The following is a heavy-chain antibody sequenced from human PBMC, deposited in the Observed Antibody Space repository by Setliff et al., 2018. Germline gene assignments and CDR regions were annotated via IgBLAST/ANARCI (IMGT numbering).Heavy chain of an antibody. J-gene: IGHJ6*03. CDR2: IHAGSSNT. V-gene: IGHV1-3*01. Sequence: ASVKVSCKASGYSFSSNAFHWVRQAPGQTLEWMGWIHAGSSNTLYSQRFQDRITISRDTSATTVHMELSSLRSDDTAVYYCARDLTIDDCGGDCHLPFYYYYLDVWGKGTTVTVSS. D-gene: IGHD2-21*02. CDR3: ARDLTIDDCGGDCHLPFYYYYLDV. CDR1: GYSFSSNA.